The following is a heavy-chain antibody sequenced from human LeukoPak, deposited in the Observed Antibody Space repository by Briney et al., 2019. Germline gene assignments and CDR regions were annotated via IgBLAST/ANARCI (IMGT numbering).Heavy chain of an antibody. Sequence: PSETLSLTCTVSGGSISSYYWSWIRQPPGKGLEWIGYIYYSGSTNYNPSLKSRVTISVDTSKNQFSLKLSSVTAADTAVYYCARQEGSEYSPVYHWGQGTLVTVSS. CDR3: ARQEGSEYSPVYH. V-gene: IGHV4-59*08. D-gene: IGHD2-15*01. CDR1: GGSISSYY. J-gene: IGHJ5*02. CDR2: IYYSGST.